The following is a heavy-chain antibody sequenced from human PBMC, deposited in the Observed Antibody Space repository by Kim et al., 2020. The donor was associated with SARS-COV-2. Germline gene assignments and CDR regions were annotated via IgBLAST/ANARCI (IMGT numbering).Heavy chain of an antibody. Sequence: GGSLRLSCAASGFTFTNAWMSWVRQAPGKGLEWVGRIKSKTDGGTADYAAPVKGRFTISRDDSKNTLYLQMNSLKTEDTAVYYCTTYYGSGSYGPTFDYWGQGTLVTVSS. CDR1: GFTFTNAW. D-gene: IGHD3-10*01. CDR3: TTYYGSGSYGPTFDY. J-gene: IGHJ4*02. V-gene: IGHV3-15*01. CDR2: IKSKTDGGTA.